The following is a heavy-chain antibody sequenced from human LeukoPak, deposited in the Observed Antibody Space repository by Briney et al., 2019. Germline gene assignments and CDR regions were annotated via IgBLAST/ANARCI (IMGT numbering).Heavy chain of an antibody. V-gene: IGHV4-39*01. CDR1: GGSISSYY. J-gene: IGHJ4*02. Sequence: SETLSLTCTVSGGSISSYYWSWIRQPPGKGLEWIGSSHYSESTYYSPSLKSRVTISVDTPKNQLSLKLNSATSSDTAVYFCARRDYGGLLDYWGQGTLVTVSS. CDR3: ARRDYGGLLDY. D-gene: IGHD4-23*01. CDR2: SHYSEST.